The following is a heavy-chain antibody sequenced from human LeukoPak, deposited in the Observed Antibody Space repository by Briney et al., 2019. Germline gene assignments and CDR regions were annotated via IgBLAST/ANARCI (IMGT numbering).Heavy chain of an antibody. CDR2: IYHSGST. CDR3: ARGYSGPTGPPSAFDI. Sequence: PSETLSLTCTVSGGSISSGGYYWSWIRQPPGKGLEWIGYIYHSGSTYYNPSLKSRVTISVDRSKNQFSLKLSSVTAADTAVYYCARGYSGPTGPPSAFDIWGQGTMVTVSS. V-gene: IGHV4-30-2*01. D-gene: IGHD5-12*01. CDR1: GGSISSGGYY. J-gene: IGHJ3*02.